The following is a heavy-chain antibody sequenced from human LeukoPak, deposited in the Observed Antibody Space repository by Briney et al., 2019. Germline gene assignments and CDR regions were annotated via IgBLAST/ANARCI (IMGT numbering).Heavy chain of an antibody. CDR2: INHSGST. CDR1: GGSISGYY. V-gene: IGHV4-34*01. Sequence: SETLSLTCTVSGGSISGYYWSWIRQPPGKGLEWIGEINHSGSTNYNPSLKSRVTISVDTSKNQFSLKLSSVTAADTAVYYCARTGRIAARPMDVWGKGTTVTVSS. J-gene: IGHJ6*04. CDR3: ARTGRIAARPMDV. D-gene: IGHD6-6*01.